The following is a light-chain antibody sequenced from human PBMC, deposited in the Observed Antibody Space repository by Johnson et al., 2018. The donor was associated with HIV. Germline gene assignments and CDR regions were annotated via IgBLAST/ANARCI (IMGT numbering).Light chain of an antibody. V-gene: IGLV1-51*02. Sequence: QSVLTQPPSVSAAPGQKVTISCSGSSSNIGNNYVSWYQQLPGTAPKLLIYENNIRPSGIPERFSGSKSGTSATLGITGLQTGDEADYYCGTWDSSLSLYVFGTGTKVTVL. J-gene: IGLJ1*01. CDR3: GTWDSSLSLYV. CDR1: SSNIGNNY. CDR2: ENN.